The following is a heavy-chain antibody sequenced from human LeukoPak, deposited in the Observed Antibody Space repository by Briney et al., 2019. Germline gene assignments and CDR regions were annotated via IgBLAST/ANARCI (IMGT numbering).Heavy chain of an antibody. J-gene: IGHJ4*02. CDR3: ARESPGTAMAYFDY. CDR2: IVPIFGTA. Sequence: SVKVSCKASGGTFSSYAISWVRQAPGQGLEWMGGIVPIFGTANYAQKFQGRVTITADESTSTAYMELSSLRSEDTAVYYCARESPGTAMAYFDYWGQGTLVTVSS. CDR1: GGTFSSYA. D-gene: IGHD5-18*01. V-gene: IGHV1-69*13.